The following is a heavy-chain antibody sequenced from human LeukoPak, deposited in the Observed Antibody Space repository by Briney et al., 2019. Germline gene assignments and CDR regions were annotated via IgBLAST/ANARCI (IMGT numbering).Heavy chain of an antibody. J-gene: IGHJ5*02. Sequence: ASVKVSCKASGYTFSGHYIYWVRQAPGQGLEWVGWINPKTGGTNSAQTFQGRVTMTRDMSINTAYMELSSLRSDDTAVYYCARDNRDGYNLGPNWFDPWGQGTLVTVSS. D-gene: IGHD5-24*01. CDR2: INPKTGGT. CDR1: GYTFSGHY. V-gene: IGHV1-2*02. CDR3: ARDNRDGYNLGPNWFDP.